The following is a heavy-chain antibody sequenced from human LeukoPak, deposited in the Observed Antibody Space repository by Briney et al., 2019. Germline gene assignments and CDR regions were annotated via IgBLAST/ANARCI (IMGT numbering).Heavy chain of an antibody. CDR1: GFTFSSFV. CDR3: EKRMLTVDGSPFDC. D-gene: IGHD3-10*01. Sequence: PGGSLRLSCAASGFTFSSFVMGWVRQAPGKGLEWVSAISGSGGSTFYADSVKGRFTISKDNSKSTLYLQLNSLRGEDTAVYYCEKRMLTVDGSPFDCWGQGALVTVSS. CDR2: ISGSGGST. V-gene: IGHV3-23*01. J-gene: IGHJ4*02.